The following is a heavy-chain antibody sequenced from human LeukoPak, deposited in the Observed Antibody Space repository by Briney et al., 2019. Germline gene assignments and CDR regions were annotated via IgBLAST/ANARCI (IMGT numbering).Heavy chain of an antibody. J-gene: IGHJ4*02. CDR2: VYHSGST. D-gene: IGHD3-10*01. CDR1: GGSISSSNW. CDR3: ARRYYGSGTNYFDY. V-gene: IGHV4-4*02. Sequence: KTSETLSLTCTVSGGSISSSNWWSWVRQPPGKGLEWIGEVYHSGSTTYNSSLKSRLTMSIDKSKNHFSLNLSSVTAADTAVYYCARRYYGSGTNYFDYWGQGTLVTVS.